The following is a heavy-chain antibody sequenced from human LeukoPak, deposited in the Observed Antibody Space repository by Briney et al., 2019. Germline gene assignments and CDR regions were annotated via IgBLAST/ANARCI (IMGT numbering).Heavy chain of an antibody. Sequence: GGSLRLSCAASGFTVSSNYMSWVREARGKGLEGVAFIRYDGSNKYYADSVKGRFTISRDNSKNTLYLQMNSLRAEDTAVYYCARAITTYLDDYWGQGTLVTVSS. J-gene: IGHJ4*02. CDR3: ARAITTYLDDY. CDR2: IRYDGSNK. V-gene: IGHV3-30*02. CDR1: GFTVSSNY. D-gene: IGHD1-1*01.